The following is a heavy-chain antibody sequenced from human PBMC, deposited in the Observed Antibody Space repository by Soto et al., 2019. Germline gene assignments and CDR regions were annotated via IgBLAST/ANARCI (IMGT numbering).Heavy chain of an antibody. V-gene: IGHV4-34*01. CDR3: ARRLSGSYPNWGRYYYYYYGMDV. CDR1: GGSFSGYY. CDR2: INHSGST. D-gene: IGHD1-26*01. Sequence: SETLSLTCAVYGGSFSGYYWSWIPQPPGKGLEWIGEINHSGSTNYNPSLKSRVTISVDTSKNQFSLKLSSVTAADTAVYYCARRLSGSYPNWGRYYYYYYGMDVWRQGTTVTVSS. J-gene: IGHJ6*02.